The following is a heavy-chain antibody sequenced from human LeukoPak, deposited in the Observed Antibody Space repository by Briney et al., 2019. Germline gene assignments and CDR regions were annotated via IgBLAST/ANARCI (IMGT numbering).Heavy chain of an antibody. V-gene: IGHV4-39*07. CDR1: GGSISSSSYY. D-gene: IGHD6-19*01. Sequence: KASETLSLTCTVSGGSISSSSYYWGWIRQPPGKGLEWIGSIYYSGSTYYNPSLKSRVTISVDTSKNQFSLKLSSVTAADTAVYYCARDSGTGSGWFAGGSFDYWGQGTLVTVSS. CDR3: ARDSGTGSGWFAGGSFDY. CDR2: IYYSGST. J-gene: IGHJ4*02.